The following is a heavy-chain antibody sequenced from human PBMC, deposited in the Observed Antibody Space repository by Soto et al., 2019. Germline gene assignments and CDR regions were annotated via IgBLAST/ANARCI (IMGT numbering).Heavy chain of an antibody. Sequence: VASVKVSCKASGYIFSNYGINWMRQAPGQGLEWMGWISAYNGERKYAQKFQGRVSMTTDTSTNTAYLELGSLRSDDTAVYYCARASGTGVGTTSYWGQGTLVTVSS. V-gene: IGHV1-18*01. J-gene: IGHJ4*02. CDR3: ARASGTGVGTTSY. D-gene: IGHD1-26*01. CDR1: GYIFSNYG. CDR2: ISAYNGER.